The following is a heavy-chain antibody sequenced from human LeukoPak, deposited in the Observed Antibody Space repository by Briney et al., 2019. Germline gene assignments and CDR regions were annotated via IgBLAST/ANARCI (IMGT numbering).Heavy chain of an antibody. J-gene: IGHJ6*03. CDR2: ISSSGSTI. CDR3: ARLYYYDSSGYLGDYYYMDV. D-gene: IGHD3-22*01. Sequence: GGSLRLSCAASGFTFSSYEMNWVRQAPEKGLEWVSYISSSGSTIDYADSVKGRFTISRDNAKNSLYLQMNSLRAEDTAVYYCARLYYYDSSGYLGDYYYMDVWGKGTTVTVSS. V-gene: IGHV3-48*03. CDR1: GFTFSSYE.